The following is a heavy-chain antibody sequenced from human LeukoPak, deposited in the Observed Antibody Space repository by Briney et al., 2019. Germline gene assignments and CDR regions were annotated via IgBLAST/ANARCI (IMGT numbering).Heavy chain of an antibody. D-gene: IGHD3-22*01. CDR2: IYYSGST. CDR3: ARERRAYYYDSSGYYFNVGGDAFDI. CDR1: GGSISSYY. J-gene: IGHJ3*02. V-gene: IGHV4-59*01. Sequence: SETLSPTCTVSGGSISSYYWSWIRQPPGKGLEWIGYIYYSGSTNYNPSLKSRVTISVDTSKNQFSLKLSSVTAADTAVYYCARERRAYYYDSSGYYFNVGGDAFDIWGQGTMVTVSS.